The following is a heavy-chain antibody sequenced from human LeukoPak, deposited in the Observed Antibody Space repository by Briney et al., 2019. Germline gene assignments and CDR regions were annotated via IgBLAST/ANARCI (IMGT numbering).Heavy chain of an antibody. D-gene: IGHD5-18*01. CDR1: GGSVSSGSHY. J-gene: IGHJ4*02. CDR3: AREYSYAYFDY. Sequence: SETLSLTCTVSGGSVSSGSHYWSWIRQPPGGGLEWIGHIYYIGSTNYNPSLKSRVTISVDTSKNQFSLKLSSVTAADTAVYYCAREYSYAYFDYWGQGTLVTVSS. V-gene: IGHV4-61*01. CDR2: IYYIGST.